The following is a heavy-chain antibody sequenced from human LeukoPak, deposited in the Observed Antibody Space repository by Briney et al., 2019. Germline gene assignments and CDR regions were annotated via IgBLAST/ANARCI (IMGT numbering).Heavy chain of an antibody. CDR1: GFSFSSYR. Sequence: GGSLRLSCAASGFSFSSYRMDWVRQAPGKGLEWVASISSNNGYIYYADSVKGRFTISRDNGENSLHLQMNSLRAEDAAVYYCARDLGTRKSIAFADWGQGTLVTVSS. V-gene: IGHV3-21*01. D-gene: IGHD6-6*01. CDR2: ISSNNGYI. CDR3: ARDLGTRKSIAFAD. J-gene: IGHJ4*02.